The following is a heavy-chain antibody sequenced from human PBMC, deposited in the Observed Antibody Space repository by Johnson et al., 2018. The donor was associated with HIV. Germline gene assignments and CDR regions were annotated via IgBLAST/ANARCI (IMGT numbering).Heavy chain of an antibody. CDR1: GFTFSSYG. V-gene: IGHV3-30*02. CDR2: IRYDGSNK. CDR3: AKDLPSGWDGGDAFDI. J-gene: IGHJ3*02. Sequence: QVQLVESGGGVVQPGGSLRLSCAASGFTFSSYGMYWVRQAPGTGLEWVAFIRYDGSNKYYADSVKGRFTISRDNSKNTLYLQMHSLRPEDTAVYYCAKDLPSGWDGGDAFDIWGQGTMVIVSS. D-gene: IGHD6-19*01.